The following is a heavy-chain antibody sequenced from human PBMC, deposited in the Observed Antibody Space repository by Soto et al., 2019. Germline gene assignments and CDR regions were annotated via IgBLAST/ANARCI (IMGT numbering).Heavy chain of an antibody. CDR2: VGSDGTHR. Sequence: GGSLRISCAASGFTITKSRIHWIGQAAGKGLEWVGVVGSDGTHRYYGDSVRGRFTISRDTSENTVFLQMDSPTTEDTALYYSARDSIVDSADYFDTWGQGTLVTVSS. J-gene: IGHJ4*02. CDR3: ARDSIVDSADYFDT. V-gene: IGHV3-30*01. D-gene: IGHD1-26*01. CDR1: GFTITKSR.